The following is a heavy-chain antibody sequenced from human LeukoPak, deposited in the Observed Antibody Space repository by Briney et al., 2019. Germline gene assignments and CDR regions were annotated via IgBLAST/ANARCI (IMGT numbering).Heavy chain of an antibody. CDR2: IIPIFGTA. CDR3: ARDRDYYDSSGYLDY. V-gene: IGHV1-69*05. CDR1: GGTFSSYA. Sequence: ASVKVSCKASGGTFSSYAISWVRQAPGQGLEWMGGIIPIFGTANYAQEFQGRVTITTDESTSTAYMELSSLRSEDTAVYYCARDRDYYDSSGYLDYWGQGTLVTVSS. J-gene: IGHJ4*02. D-gene: IGHD3-22*01.